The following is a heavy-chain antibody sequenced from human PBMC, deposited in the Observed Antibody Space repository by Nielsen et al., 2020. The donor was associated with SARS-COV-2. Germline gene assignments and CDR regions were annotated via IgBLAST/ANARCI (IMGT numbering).Heavy chain of an antibody. J-gene: IGHJ3*02. CDR2: ISSSSSYI. V-gene: IGHV3-21*01. Sequence: GGSLRLSCAASGFTFSSYSMNWVRQAPGKGLEWVSSISSSSSYIYYADSVKGRFTISRDNAKNSLYLQMNSLRAEDTAVYYCAKGYDYGGPGAFDIWGQGTMVTVSS. CDR3: AKGYDYGGPGAFDI. CDR1: GFTFSSYS. D-gene: IGHD4-23*01.